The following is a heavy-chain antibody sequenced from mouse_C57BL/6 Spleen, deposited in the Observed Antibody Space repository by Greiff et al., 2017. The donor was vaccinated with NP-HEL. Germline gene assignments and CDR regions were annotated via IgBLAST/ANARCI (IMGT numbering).Heavy chain of an antibody. CDR3: ARRNYDYDFSYWYFDV. D-gene: IGHD2-4*01. V-gene: IGHV5-17*01. CDR2: ISSGSSTI. CDR1: GFTFSDYG. J-gene: IGHJ1*03. Sequence: EVQRVESGGGLVKPGGSLKLSCAASGFTFSDYGMHWVRQAPEKGLEWVAYISSGSSTIYYADTVKGRFTISRDNAKNTLFLQMTSLRSEDTAMYYCARRNYDYDFSYWYFDVWGTRTTVTVSS.